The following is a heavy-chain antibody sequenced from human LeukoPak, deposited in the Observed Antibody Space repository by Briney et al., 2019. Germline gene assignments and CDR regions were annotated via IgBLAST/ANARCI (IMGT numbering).Heavy chain of an antibody. CDR1: GYTFTGYY. D-gene: IGHD3-22*01. J-gene: IGHJ4*02. V-gene: IGHV1-2*02. CDR3: ARVHWYYYDSSASVFDY. Sequence: ASVKVSCKASGYTFTGYYMHWVRQAPGQGLEWMGWINPNSGGTNYAQKFQGRVTMTRDTSISTAYMELSRLRSDDTAVYYCARVHWYYYDSSASVFDYWGQGTLVTVSS. CDR2: INPNSGGT.